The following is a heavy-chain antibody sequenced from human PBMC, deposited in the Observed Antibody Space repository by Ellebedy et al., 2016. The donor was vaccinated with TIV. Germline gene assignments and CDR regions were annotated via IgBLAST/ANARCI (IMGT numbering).Heavy chain of an antibody. D-gene: IGHD6-19*01. Sequence: AASVKVSCKASGYTFTNYAMHWVRQAPGQRLEWMGWINAGNGNTKYSQKFQGRVTITRDTSASTAYMELSSLRSEDTAVYYCAREWLVRYYYYYYGMDVWGQGTTVTVSS. CDR1: GYTFTNYA. J-gene: IGHJ6*02. CDR3: AREWLVRYYYYYYGMDV. CDR2: INAGNGNT. V-gene: IGHV1-3*01.